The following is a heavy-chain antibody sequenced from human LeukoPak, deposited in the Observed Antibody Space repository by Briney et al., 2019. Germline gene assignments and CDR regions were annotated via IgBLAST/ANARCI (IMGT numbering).Heavy chain of an antibody. V-gene: IGHV4-59*08. D-gene: IGHD1-26*01. CDR1: GGSLTRYH. J-gene: IGHJ3*02. CDR3: ARRGVGATTWDAFDI. CDR2: INYSGST. Sequence: SETLSLTCTVSGGSLTRYHWGWIRQPPGKGLEWIGYINYSGSTNYSPSLESRVTISLDTSKDQFSLQLSSVTAADTAVYYCARRGVGATTWDAFDIWGQGTLVTVSS.